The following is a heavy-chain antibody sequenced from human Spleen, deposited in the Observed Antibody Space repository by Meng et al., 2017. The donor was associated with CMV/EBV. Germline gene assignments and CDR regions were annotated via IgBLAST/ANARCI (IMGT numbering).Heavy chain of an antibody. V-gene: IGHV1-18*04. CDR2: ISGSNGRT. J-gene: IGHJ1*01. D-gene: IGHD3-10*01. CDR1: GYIFTDYG. CDR3: ARSHPWFGQLWFHD. Sequence: ASGYIFTDYGVSWLRIAPGQGIEWMGWISGSNGRTNYAQNFQGRVTLTTDTSTTTAYMELESLRPDDTAVYYCARSHPWFGQLWFHDWGQGTLVTVSS.